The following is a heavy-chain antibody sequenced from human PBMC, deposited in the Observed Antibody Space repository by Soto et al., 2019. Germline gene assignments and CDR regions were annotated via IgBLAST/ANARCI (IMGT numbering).Heavy chain of an antibody. D-gene: IGHD6-19*01. V-gene: IGHV3-23*01. J-gene: IGHJ4*02. CDR3: AKGRYSSGWYSPFDY. CDR1: GFTFSSYA. Sequence: EVQLLESGGGLVQTGGSLRLSCAASGFTFSSYAMSWVRQAPGKGLEWVSAISGSGGSTYYADSVKGRFTISRDNSKNTLYLQMNSLRAEDTAVYYCAKGRYSSGWYSPFDYWGQGTLVTVSS. CDR2: ISGSGGST.